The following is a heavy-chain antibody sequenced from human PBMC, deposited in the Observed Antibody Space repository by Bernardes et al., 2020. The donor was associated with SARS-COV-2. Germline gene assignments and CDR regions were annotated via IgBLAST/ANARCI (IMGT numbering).Heavy chain of an antibody. CDR3: ARYGDYGGY. Sequence: SEALSLTCTVSGDSISSGDYHWSWLLQPPGKGLEWIGYIYYTGSTYYNPSLKSRVTISVDTSNNQFSLKLSSVTAADTAVYFCARYGDYGGYWGQGTLVTVSS. V-gene: IGHV4-30-4*01. CDR2: IYYTGST. D-gene: IGHD4-17*01. J-gene: IGHJ4*02. CDR1: GDSISSGDYH.